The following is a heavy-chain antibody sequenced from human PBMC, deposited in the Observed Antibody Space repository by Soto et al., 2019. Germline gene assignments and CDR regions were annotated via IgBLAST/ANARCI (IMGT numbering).Heavy chain of an antibody. CDR1: GYTFTSYA. CDR2: INAGNGNT. D-gene: IGHD4-4*01. Sequence: VASVKVSCKASGYTFTSYAVHWVRQAPGQRLEWMGWINAGNGNTKYSQKFQGRVTITRDTSASTAYMELSSLRSEDTAVYYCARRKVTTFYYGMDVWGQGTTVTVSS. J-gene: IGHJ6*02. V-gene: IGHV1-3*01. CDR3: ARRKVTTFYYGMDV.